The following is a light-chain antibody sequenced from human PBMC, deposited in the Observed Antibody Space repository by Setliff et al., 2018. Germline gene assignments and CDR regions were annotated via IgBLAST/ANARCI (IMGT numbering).Light chain of an antibody. J-gene: IGLJ1*01. CDR1: SSDIGNYDL. Sequence: LTQPASVSGSPGQSITISCTGTSSDIGNYDLVSWYQHSPGEAPKLLIYEVSERPSGVSNRFSGSRSGNTASLTISGLQAEDGADYSCCSYAGNSLYVFGTGTKGTVL. CDR3: CSYAGNSLYV. CDR2: EVS. V-gene: IGLV2-23*02.